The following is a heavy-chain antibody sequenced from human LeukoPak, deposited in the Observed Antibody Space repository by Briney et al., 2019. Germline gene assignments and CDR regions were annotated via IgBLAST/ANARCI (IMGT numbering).Heavy chain of an antibody. CDR3: AKSYFDYSTYYSYYFNL. V-gene: IGHV4-4*09. J-gene: IGHJ4*02. CDR2: VYTSGST. Sequence: SETLSLTCTVPGGSIRGGYWSWIRQPPGGGLEWIGSVYTSGSTNYNPSLKSRVTISVDTSKSQSALKLSSVTAADTTVYYCAKSYFDYSTYYSYYFNLWGQGALVTVSS. D-gene: IGHD4-11*01. CDR1: GGSIRGGY.